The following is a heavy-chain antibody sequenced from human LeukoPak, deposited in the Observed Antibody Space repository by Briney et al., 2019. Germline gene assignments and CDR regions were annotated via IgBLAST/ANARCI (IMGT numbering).Heavy chain of an antibody. D-gene: IGHD3-9*01. CDR3: ARVSRGYDILY. Sequence: PSETLSLTCAVSNYSITSGYYWGWIRQPPGKGLEWIGSIYHRGTTYYNPSLRRRVTISVDTPKNQFSLNLSSVTAADTAVYYCARVSRGYDILYWGQGTLVTVSS. V-gene: IGHV4-38-2*01. CDR1: NYSITSGYY. J-gene: IGHJ4*02. CDR2: IYHRGTT.